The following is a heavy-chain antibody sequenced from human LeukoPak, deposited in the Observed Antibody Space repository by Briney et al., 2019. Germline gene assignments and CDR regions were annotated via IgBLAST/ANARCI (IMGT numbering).Heavy chain of an antibody. CDR1: GFIFSEYW. J-gene: IGHJ4*02. D-gene: IGHD1-26*01. V-gene: IGHV3-74*01. CDR3: AREHVEGASCDY. CDR2: INRDGSRT. Sequence: GGSLRLSCAASGFIFSEYWIHWVRQTPGKGLVWVSRINRDGSRTTYADSVKGRFTISRDNVKNTLYLQMNSLRAEDTAVYYCAREHVEGASCDYWGQGTLVTVSS.